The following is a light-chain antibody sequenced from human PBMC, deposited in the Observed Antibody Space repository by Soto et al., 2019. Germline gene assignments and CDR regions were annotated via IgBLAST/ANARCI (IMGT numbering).Light chain of an antibody. CDR2: GNY. CDR1: SSNIGAGYD. CDR3: QTYDNTLSDVV. V-gene: IGLV1-40*01. J-gene: IGLJ2*01. Sequence: QSVLTQPPSVSGAPGQRVTISCTGSSSNIGAGYDVHWYQQLPGTAPKLLLYGNYNRPSGVPDRFSGSRSGTSASLAITVLQAEDEADYYCQTYDNTLSDVVFGGGTKLTVL.